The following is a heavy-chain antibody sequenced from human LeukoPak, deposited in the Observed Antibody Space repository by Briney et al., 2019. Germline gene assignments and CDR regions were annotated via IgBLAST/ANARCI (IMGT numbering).Heavy chain of an antibody. CDR3: ARLPTGFPNWFDP. CDR1: GGSIISSSYN. J-gene: IGHJ5*02. Sequence: PSETLSLTCTVSGGSIISSSYNWGWIRQPPGKGLEWIGTIYYSGTTYYNPSLQSRVTISVDTPKNEFSLKVNSVTAADTAVYYCARLPTGFPNWFDPWGQGTRVTVSS. D-gene: IGHD2-8*02. CDR2: IYYSGTT. V-gene: IGHV4-39*01.